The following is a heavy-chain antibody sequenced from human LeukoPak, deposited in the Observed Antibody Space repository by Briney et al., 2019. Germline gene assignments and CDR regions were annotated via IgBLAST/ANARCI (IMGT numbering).Heavy chain of an antibody. CDR1: GFTFSSYS. D-gene: IGHD7-27*01. J-gene: IGHJ4*02. V-gene: IGHV3-15*01. Sequence: GGSLRLSCAASGFTFSSYSMNWVRQAPGKGLEWVGRIKSKTDGGTTDYAAPVKGRFTISRDDSKNTLYLQMNSLKTEDTAVYYCTTPSRNWGSLRPYYFDYWGQGTLVTVSS. CDR3: TTPSRNWGSLRPYYFDY. CDR2: IKSKTDGGTT.